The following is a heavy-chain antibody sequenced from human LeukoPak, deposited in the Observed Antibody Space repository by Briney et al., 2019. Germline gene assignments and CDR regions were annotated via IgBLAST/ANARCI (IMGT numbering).Heavy chain of an antibody. CDR1: GYTFTGYY. J-gene: IGHJ4*02. CDR2: NNPNSGGT. Sequence: KPGASVKVSCKTSGYTFTGYYMHWVRQAPGQGLEWMGWNNPNSGGTEYAQKFQGRVTMTRDTSISTAYLELTRLTSDDTAVYYCARGRASGGDFDLSELQGYWGQGTLVTVSS. D-gene: IGHD2-21*02. CDR3: ARGRASGGDFDLSELQGY. V-gene: IGHV1-2*02.